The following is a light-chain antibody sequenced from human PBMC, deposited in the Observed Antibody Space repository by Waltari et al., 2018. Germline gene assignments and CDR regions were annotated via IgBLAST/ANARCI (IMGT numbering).Light chain of an antibody. CDR3: SSFTGSDTHV. J-gene: IGLJ1*01. Sequence: QSALTQPASVSGSPGQSITISCTGTSSDVGAYNYVSLYQQYPGKAPKLMIYEVSHRPSGVSNRFAGSKSGNTASLTISGLQAEDEADYYCSSFTGSDTHVFGTGTKVTVL. CDR1: SSDVGAYNY. V-gene: IGLV2-14*01. CDR2: EVS.